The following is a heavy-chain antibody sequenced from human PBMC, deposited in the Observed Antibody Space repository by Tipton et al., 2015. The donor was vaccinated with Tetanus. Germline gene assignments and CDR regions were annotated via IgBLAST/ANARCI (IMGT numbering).Heavy chain of an antibody. CDR1: GGSVSSGGFS. D-gene: IGHD4-17*01. CDR2: SYASGSN. V-gene: IGHV4-30-2*01. CDR3: ARGGDPGYFGF. J-gene: IGHJ4*02. Sequence: TLSLTCDVSGGSVSSGGFSWNWIRQPPGKGLEWIGYSYASGSNYYNPSLKSRLTISVHGSKNQFSLKLSSVTAADTAAYYCARGGDPGYFGFWGQGILVTVSS.